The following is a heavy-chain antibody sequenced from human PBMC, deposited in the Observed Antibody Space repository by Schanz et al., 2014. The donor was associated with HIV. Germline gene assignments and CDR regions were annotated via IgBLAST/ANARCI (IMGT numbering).Heavy chain of an antibody. CDR2: IFSGGDT. CDR3: ARGDGGYWYYFDY. Sequence: EVQLLESGGGLVQPGGSLRLSCTASGLAFSNHAMTWVRQAPGRGLEWVSLIFSGGDTFYADSVKGRFTISRDNSKNTLYLQMNSLRAEDTAVYYCARGDGGYWYYFDYWGQGTLVTVS. V-gene: IGHV3-66*01. J-gene: IGHJ4*02. CDR1: GLAFSNHA. D-gene: IGHD5-12*01.